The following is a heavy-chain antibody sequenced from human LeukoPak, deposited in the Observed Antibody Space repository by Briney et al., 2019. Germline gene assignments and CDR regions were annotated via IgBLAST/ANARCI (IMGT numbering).Heavy chain of an antibody. Sequence: GESLKISYQGSGYNFATDWIVWVRQRPGKGLEWMGIISPGDSHTRYSPSFQGQVTISADTSISTAYLHWSSLQASDTAIYYCARFHATWYGDTWGQGTLVTVSS. CDR2: ISPGDSHT. CDR1: GYNFATDW. V-gene: IGHV5-51*01. J-gene: IGHJ5*02. CDR3: ARFHATWYGDT. D-gene: IGHD6-13*01.